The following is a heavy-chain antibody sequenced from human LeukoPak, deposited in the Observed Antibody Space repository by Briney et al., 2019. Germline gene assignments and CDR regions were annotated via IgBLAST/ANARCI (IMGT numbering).Heavy chain of an antibody. CDR1: GGSISSGSYY. Sequence: PSQTLSLTCTVSGGSISSGSYYWSWIRQPAGKGLEWIGRIYSSGSTNYNPSLKSRDSISVDTSKNEFSLKLSPVTAADTAVYFCARDRATRESDYWGQGALVIVSS. V-gene: IGHV4-61*02. CDR3: ARDRATRESDY. J-gene: IGHJ4*02. CDR2: IYSSGST.